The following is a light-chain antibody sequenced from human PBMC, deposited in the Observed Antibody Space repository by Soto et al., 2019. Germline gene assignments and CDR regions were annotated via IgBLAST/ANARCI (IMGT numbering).Light chain of an antibody. Sequence: QSSLTQTASVSGSPGQSITIACTGTISDVGNYKYVSWYQQHPGKAPKLMIYEVSNRPSGVSNRFSGSKSGNTASLTISGLQAEDESDYYCLSYTSSGTYVFGTGTKVTVL. CDR2: EVS. V-gene: IGLV2-14*01. CDR3: LSYTSSGTYV. CDR1: ISDVGNYKY. J-gene: IGLJ1*01.